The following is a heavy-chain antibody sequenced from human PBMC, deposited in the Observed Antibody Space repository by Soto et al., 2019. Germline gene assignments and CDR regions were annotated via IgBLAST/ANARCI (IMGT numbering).Heavy chain of an antibody. V-gene: IGHV3-30*18. Sequence: GGSLRLSCAASGFTFSSYGMHWVRQAPGKGLEWVAVISYDGSNKYYADSVKGRFTISRDNSKNTLYLQMNSLRAEYTAVYYCAKDIGYSYGWSPDNWFDPWGQGTLVTVSS. CDR2: ISYDGSNK. J-gene: IGHJ5*02. D-gene: IGHD5-18*01. CDR3: AKDIGYSYGWSPDNWFDP. CDR1: GFTFSSYG.